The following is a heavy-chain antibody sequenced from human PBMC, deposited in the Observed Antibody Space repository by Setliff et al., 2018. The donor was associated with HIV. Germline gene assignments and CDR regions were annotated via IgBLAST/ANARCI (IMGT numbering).Heavy chain of an antibody. J-gene: IGHJ3*02. CDR1: GYTFSNYG. CDR3: ARHCNAGTCYFDI. D-gene: IGHD2-15*01. Sequence: ASVKVSCKASGYTFSNYGISWLRQAPGQGPEWMGWISGDNGDTNYAQKFQGRLTMTTDTSTSTAYMELRRLRSDDTAVYYCARHCNAGTCYFDIWGQGTMVTVSS. V-gene: IGHV1-18*01. CDR2: ISGDNGDT.